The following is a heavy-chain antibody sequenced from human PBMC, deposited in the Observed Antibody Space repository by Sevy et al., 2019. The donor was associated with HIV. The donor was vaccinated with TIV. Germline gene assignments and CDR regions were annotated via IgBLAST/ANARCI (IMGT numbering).Heavy chain of an antibody. V-gene: IGHV3-30*04. Sequence: GGSLRLSCAASGFTFSNYDMHWVRQAPGKGLDWVAVISHDERYKNYAESVKVRFTISRDNFKNTLLLQMDSLRPEDTAVYFCARLVSCGGDCYYLDSWGQVALVTVSS. D-gene: IGHD2-21*02. CDR3: ARLVSCGGDCYYLDS. J-gene: IGHJ4*02. CDR2: ISHDERYK. CDR1: GFTFSNYD.